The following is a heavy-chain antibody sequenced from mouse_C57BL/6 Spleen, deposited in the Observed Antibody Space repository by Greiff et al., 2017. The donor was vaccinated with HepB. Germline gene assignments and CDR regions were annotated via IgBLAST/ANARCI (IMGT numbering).Heavy chain of an antibody. J-gene: IGHJ4*01. CDR2: IDPSDSYT. Sequence: QVQLKQPGAELVMPGASVKLSCKASGYTFTSYWMHWVKQRPGQGLEWIGEIDPSDSYTNYNQKFKGKSTLTVDKSSSTAYMQLSSLTSEDSAVYYCARSDYYGSSVYAMDYWGQGTSVTVSS. D-gene: IGHD1-1*01. CDR3: ARSDYYGSSVYAMDY. V-gene: IGHV1-69*01. CDR1: GYTFTSYW.